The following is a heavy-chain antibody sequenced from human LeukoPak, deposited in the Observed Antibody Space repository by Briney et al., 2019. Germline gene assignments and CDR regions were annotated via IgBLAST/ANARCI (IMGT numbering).Heavy chain of an antibody. J-gene: IGHJ4*02. Sequence: ASETLSLTCTVSGGSISNYHWSWIRQPDEKVLEWTGQIHTSGSTNHNPPLKGRVTMSIGTTEDQVSLTIRSVTAADTAFYYCARRDVSSGWSFDLWGQGTLVTVSS. CDR3: ARRDVSSGWSFDL. D-gene: IGHD6-19*01. V-gene: IGHV4-4*07. CDR1: GGSISNYH. CDR2: IHTSGST.